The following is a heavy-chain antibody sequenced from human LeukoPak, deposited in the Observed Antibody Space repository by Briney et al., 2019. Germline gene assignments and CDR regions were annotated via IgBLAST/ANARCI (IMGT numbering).Heavy chain of an antibody. Sequence: GASVKVSCKASGYTFTSYAIHWVRQAPGQRLEWMGWISAGNGNTKYSQNFQGRVTITRDTSASTAYMELSSLRSEDTAVYYCARALQIVVVPAAIGYWGQGTLVTVSS. CDR2: ISAGNGNT. D-gene: IGHD2-2*01. CDR1: GYTFTSYA. CDR3: ARALQIVVVPAAIGY. V-gene: IGHV1-3*01. J-gene: IGHJ4*02.